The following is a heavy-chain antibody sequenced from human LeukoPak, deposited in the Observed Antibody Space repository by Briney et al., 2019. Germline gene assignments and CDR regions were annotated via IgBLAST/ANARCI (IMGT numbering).Heavy chain of an antibody. CDR1: GFTFSNHA. CDR2: IWSDGRNR. D-gene: IGHD2-15*01. Sequence: PGRSLRLSCAASGFTFSNHAMHWVRQAPGKGLEWVALIWSDGRNRYYADSVKGRFTISRDNSKNTLYLQMNSLRAEDTAVYYCAKVVSSVVGANYYYYYGMDVWGQGTTVTVSS. CDR3: AKVVSSVVGANYYYYYGMDV. J-gene: IGHJ6*02. V-gene: IGHV3-33*06.